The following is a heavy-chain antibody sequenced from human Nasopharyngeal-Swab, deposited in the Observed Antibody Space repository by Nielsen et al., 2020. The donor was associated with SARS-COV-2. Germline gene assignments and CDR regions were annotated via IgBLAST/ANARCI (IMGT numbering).Heavy chain of an antibody. J-gene: IGHJ6*02. CDR2: IYHSGST. V-gene: IGHV4-4*02. D-gene: IGHD5-18*01. CDR3: ARGYSWYYYYGMDV. Sequence: WIRQPPGKGLEWIGEIYHSGSTNYNPSLKSRVTISVDKSKNQLSLKLSSVTAADTAVYYCARGYSWYYYYGMDVWGQGTTVNVSS.